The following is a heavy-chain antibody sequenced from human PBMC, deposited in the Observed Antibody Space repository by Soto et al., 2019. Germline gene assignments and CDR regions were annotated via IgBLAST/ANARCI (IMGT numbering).Heavy chain of an antibody. Sequence: GVSLRLSCAASGFTFSSYWMSWVRQAPGKGLEWVANIKQDGSEKYYVDSVKGRFTISRDNAKNSLYLQMNSLRAEDTAVYYCARDMRREAAAGMGWVNYYYYYYGMDVWGQGTTVTVSS. CDR2: IKQDGSEK. CDR1: GFTFSSYW. CDR3: ARDMRREAAAGMGWVNYYYYYYGMDV. J-gene: IGHJ6*02. D-gene: IGHD6-13*01. V-gene: IGHV3-7*01.